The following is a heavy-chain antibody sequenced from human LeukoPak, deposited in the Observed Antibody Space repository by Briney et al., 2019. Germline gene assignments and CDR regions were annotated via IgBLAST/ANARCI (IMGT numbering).Heavy chain of an antibody. Sequence: ASVPVSCQACGYSFTRHGIRWVRRAPARGLEWMGWFSAYNGNTNYAQKLQARVTMTTDTSTSTPYMQLRSLRSDDTAVYYCPRHPSQYSSSCVYFQHWGQGTLVTVPS. J-gene: IGHJ1*01. CDR2: FSAYNGNT. V-gene: IGHV1-18*01. CDR1: GYSFTRHG. D-gene: IGHD6-13*01. CDR3: PRHPSQYSSSCVYFQH.